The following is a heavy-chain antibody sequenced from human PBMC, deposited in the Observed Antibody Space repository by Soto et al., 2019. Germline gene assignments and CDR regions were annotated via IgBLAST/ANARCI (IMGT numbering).Heavy chain of an antibody. Sequence: QVQLQESGPGLVKPSGTLSLTCAVSGGSISSNNWWTWVRQSPGKGLEWIGQIYHSGGTNYNPSLKSRVTMSIDKSKNQFSLRLTSVTAADTAVYYCAEGVVAGVNGYWGQGTLVTVSS. CDR2: IYHSGGT. J-gene: IGHJ4*02. CDR1: GGSISSNNW. V-gene: IGHV4-4*02. D-gene: IGHD6-19*01. CDR3: AEGVVAGVNGY.